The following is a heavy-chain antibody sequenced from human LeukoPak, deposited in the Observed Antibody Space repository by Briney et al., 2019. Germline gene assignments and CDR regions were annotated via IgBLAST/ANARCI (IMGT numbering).Heavy chain of an antibody. CDR2: IRYDGSNK. J-gene: IGHJ4*02. V-gene: IGHV3-30*02. CDR1: GFTFSSYG. Sequence: PGGSLRLSCAASGFTFSSYGMHWVRQAPGKGLEWVAFIRYDGSNKYYADSVKGRFTISRDNSKNTLYLQMNSPRAEDTAVYYCAKAPIYGSGSHSFDYWGQGTLATVSS. D-gene: IGHD3-10*01. CDR3: AKAPIYGSGSHSFDY.